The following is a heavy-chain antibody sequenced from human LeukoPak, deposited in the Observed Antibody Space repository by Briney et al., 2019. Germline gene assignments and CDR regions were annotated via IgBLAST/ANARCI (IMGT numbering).Heavy chain of an antibody. Sequence: PGGSLRLSCAASGFTFSSYAMYWVRQAPGKGLEWVSGISGSGGSTYYADSVKGRFTISRDNSKNTLYLQMNSLRADDTAIYYCAKDRSSSGPGVRFDPWGQGTLVTVSS. CDR3: AKDRSSSGPGVRFDP. CDR2: ISGSGGST. V-gene: IGHV3-23*01. J-gene: IGHJ5*02. D-gene: IGHD6-13*01. CDR1: GFTFSSYA.